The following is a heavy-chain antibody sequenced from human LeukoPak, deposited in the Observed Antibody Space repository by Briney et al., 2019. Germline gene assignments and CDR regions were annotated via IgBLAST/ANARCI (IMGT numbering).Heavy chain of an antibody. D-gene: IGHD2-15*01. Sequence: ASVKVSCKPSGYTFTSYYMHWVRQAPGQGLEWMGIINPSGGNTNYAQKFQGGVTMTGDTSTSTVYMELSSLRSEDTAVYYCAREGGYCSGGSCYDYWGQGTLVTVSS. CDR2: INPSGGNT. V-gene: IGHV1-46*01. CDR3: AREGGYCSGGSCYDY. CDR1: GYTFTSYY. J-gene: IGHJ4*02.